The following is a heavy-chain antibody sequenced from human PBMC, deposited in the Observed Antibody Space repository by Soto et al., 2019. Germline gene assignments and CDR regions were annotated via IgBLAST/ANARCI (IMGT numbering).Heavy chain of an antibody. Sequence: SVKVSCKASGGTFSSYTISWVRQAPGQWLEWMGRIIPILGIANYALKFQGRVTITADKSTSTAYMELSSLRSEDTAVYYCARSGYYDFWSGTTPSFDYWGQGTLVTVSS. CDR3: ARSGYYDFWSGTTPSFDY. CDR2: IIPILGIA. J-gene: IGHJ4*02. D-gene: IGHD3-3*01. V-gene: IGHV1-69*02. CDR1: GGTFSSYT.